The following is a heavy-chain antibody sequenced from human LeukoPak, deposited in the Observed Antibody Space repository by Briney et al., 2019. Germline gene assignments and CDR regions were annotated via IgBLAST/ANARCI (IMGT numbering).Heavy chain of an antibody. CDR2: LRFDSTSN. Sequence: GGSLRLSCAASGFTFTTYWMSWVRQLPGKGLEWVSFLRFDSTSNYYAESVKGRFTISRDNSKNILYLQMNSLRAQDTAVYFCAKIDTFDYDTSGRHWLDSWGQGTLVTVSS. CDR3: AKIDTFDYDTSGRHWLDS. D-gene: IGHD4/OR15-4a*01. CDR1: GFTFTTYW. J-gene: IGHJ5*01. V-gene: IGHV3-30*02.